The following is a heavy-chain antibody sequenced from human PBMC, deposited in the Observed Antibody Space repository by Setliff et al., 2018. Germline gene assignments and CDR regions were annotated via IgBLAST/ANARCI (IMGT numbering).Heavy chain of an antibody. V-gene: IGHV3-43*01. CDR2: ITWDGGST. CDR3: TKDGGRLRFVSHLDF. D-gene: IGHD3-3*01. Sequence: GVLRLSCAASGFTFDDYTMHWVRQAPGKGLEWVSLITWDGGSTFYADSVKGRFTISRDNRKNSLYLQMNSLTSEDTALYFCTKDGGRLRFVSHLDFWGQGTPVTVSS. J-gene: IGHJ4*02. CDR1: GFTFDDYT.